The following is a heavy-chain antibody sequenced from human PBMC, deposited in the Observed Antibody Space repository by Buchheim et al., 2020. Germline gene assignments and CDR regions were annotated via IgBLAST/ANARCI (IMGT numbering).Heavy chain of an antibody. CDR2: ISSSSSTI. J-gene: IGHJ4*02. Sequence: EVQLVESGGGLVQPGGSLRLSCAASGFTFSSYSMNWVRPAPGKGLEWVSYISSSSSTIYYADSVKGRFTISRDNAKNSLYLQMNSLRAEDTAVYYCAKDQLARGYSYGTKPSECDYWGQGTL. CDR3: AKDQLARGYSYGTKPSECDY. V-gene: IGHV3-48*01. D-gene: IGHD5-18*01. CDR1: GFTFSSYS.